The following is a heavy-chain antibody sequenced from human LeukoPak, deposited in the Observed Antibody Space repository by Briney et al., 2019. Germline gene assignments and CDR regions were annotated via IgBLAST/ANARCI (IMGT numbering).Heavy chain of an antibody. CDR1: GYTFTSYA. D-gene: IGHD6-13*01. Sequence: ASVKVSCKASGYTFTSYAMHWVRQAPGQRLEWMGWINPGNGNTKYSQKFQGRVTITRDTSASTAYMELSSLRSEDTAVYYCARVSAAAGTPFDHWGQGTLVTVSS. V-gene: IGHV1-3*01. J-gene: IGHJ4*02. CDR3: ARVSAAAGTPFDH. CDR2: INPGNGNT.